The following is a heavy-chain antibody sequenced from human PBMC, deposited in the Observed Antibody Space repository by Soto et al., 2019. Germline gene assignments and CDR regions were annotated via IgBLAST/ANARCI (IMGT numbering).Heavy chain of an antibody. V-gene: IGHV4-59*01. CDR2: IYYSGST. D-gene: IGHD3-22*01. J-gene: IGHJ5*02. CDR3: ARGFYDTGGYSSPFDI. CDR1: GDSISSYY. Sequence: PSETLSLTCTVSGDSISSYYWSWIRQPPGKGLEWIGYIYYSGSTKYNPSLKSRVTISVNTSKNQFSLKLSSVTAADTAVYYCARGFYDTGGYSSPFDIWGQGILVTVSS.